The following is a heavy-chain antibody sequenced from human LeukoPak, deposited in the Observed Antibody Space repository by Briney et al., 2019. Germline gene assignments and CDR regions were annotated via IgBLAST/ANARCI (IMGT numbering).Heavy chain of an antibody. Sequence: PGRSLRLSCAASGFTFSSYAMHWVRQAPGKGLEWVAVISYDGSNKYYADSVKGRFTISRDNSKNTLYLQMNSLRAEDTAVYYCARESGTGAFDIWGQGTMVTVSS. D-gene: IGHD2-8*02. CDR2: ISYDGSNK. CDR3: ARESGTGAFDI. CDR1: GFTFSSYA. V-gene: IGHV3-30*04. J-gene: IGHJ3*02.